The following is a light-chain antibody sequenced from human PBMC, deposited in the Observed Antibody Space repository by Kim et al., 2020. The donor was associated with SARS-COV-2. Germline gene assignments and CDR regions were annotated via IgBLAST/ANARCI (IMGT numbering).Light chain of an antibody. V-gene: IGKV3-20*01. CDR2: GAS. Sequence: PGERATLSCRASQSVSSSYLAWYQQKPGQAPGLLIYGASSRATGIPDRFSGSGSGTDFTLTISRLEPEDFAVYYCQQYGSSPRTFGQGTRLEIK. J-gene: IGKJ5*01. CDR3: QQYGSSPRT. CDR1: QSVSSSY.